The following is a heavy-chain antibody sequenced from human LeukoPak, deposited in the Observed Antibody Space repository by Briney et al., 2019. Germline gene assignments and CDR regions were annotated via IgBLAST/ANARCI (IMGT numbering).Heavy chain of an antibody. CDR1: GFTFSINA. Sequence: GGSLRLSCAASGFTFSINAMSWVRQAPGKGLEWLSTISGSGNAIYYADSVKGRFTISRDNSKNMLFLQMNSLRAEDTAVYYCARELTMATFDYWGQGTLVTVSS. CDR2: ISGSGNAI. V-gene: IGHV3-23*01. J-gene: IGHJ4*02. CDR3: ARELTMATFDY. D-gene: IGHD3-10*01.